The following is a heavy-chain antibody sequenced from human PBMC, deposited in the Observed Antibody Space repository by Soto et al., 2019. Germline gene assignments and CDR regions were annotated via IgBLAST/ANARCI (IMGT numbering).Heavy chain of an antibody. D-gene: IGHD4-17*01. CDR3: AKDMKWGGMTTIHYFDS. Sequence: EVQLVESGGGLVQPGRSLRLSCVASGFTADDYAMHWVRQAPGKGLEWVSGISSNSDTIDYADSVKGRFTISRDNAKNSLFLQMNSLRPEKPPLYYCAKDMKWGGMTTIHYFDSGGQGTLVTVSS. V-gene: IGHV3-9*02. J-gene: IGHJ4*02. CDR2: ISSNSDTI. CDR1: GFTADDYA.